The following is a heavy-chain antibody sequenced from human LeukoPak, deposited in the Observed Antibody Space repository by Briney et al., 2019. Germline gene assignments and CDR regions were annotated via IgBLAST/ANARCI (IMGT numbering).Heavy chain of an antibody. CDR1: GGTFSSYA. D-gene: IGHD6-19*01. CDR3: VFGAVAEGLIKENDC. J-gene: IGHJ4*02. CDR2: IIPIFGTA. Sequence: SVKVSCKASGGTFSSYAISWVRQAPGQGLEWMGGIIPIFGTANYAQKFQGRVTITADESTSTAYMELSSLRSEDTAVYYCVFGAVAEGLIKENDCWGQGTLVTVSS. V-gene: IGHV1-69*13.